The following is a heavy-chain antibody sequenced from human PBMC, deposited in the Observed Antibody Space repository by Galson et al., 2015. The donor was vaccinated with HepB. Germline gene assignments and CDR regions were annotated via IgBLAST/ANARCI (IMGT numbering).Heavy chain of an antibody. J-gene: IGHJ4*02. CDR3: AKGSQSAYCGGDCFFFDY. V-gene: IGHV3-23*01. CDR1: GFIFSSSA. Sequence: SLRLSCAASGFIFSSSAMSWVRQAPGKGLEWVSGVSNSGVSTYYADSVKGRFTNSRDDSKSTLYLQMNSLKADDTAVYYCAKGSQSAYCGGDCFFFDYWGQGTLVTVSS. CDR2: VSNSGVST. D-gene: IGHD2-21*02.